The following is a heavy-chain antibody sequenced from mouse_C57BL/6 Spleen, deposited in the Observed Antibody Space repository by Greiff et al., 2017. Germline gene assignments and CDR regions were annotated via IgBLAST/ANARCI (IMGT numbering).Heavy chain of an antibody. J-gene: IGHJ4*01. CDR3: ASVYYYFDLYAMDY. CDR1: GYTFTSYW. D-gene: IGHD2-4*01. CDR2: IYPGSGST. Sequence: QVQLQQPGAELVKPGASVKMSCKASGYTFTSYWITWVKQRPGQGLAWIGDIYPGSGSTNYNEKFKSKATLTVDTSSTPAYMQLSSLTSQDSAVYYCASVYYYFDLYAMDYWGQGTSVTFSS. V-gene: IGHV1-55*01.